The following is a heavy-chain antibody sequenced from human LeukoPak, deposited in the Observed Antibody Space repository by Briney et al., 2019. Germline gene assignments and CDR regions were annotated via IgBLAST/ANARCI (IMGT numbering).Heavy chain of an antibody. V-gene: IGHV4-34*01. CDR2: INHRGST. J-gene: IGHJ4*02. Sequence: SETLSLTCAVYGGSLSKYYWTWIRQSPGKGLEWIGEINHRGSTNLNPSLKSRVTLSVDTSKHQFSLKLTSMTAADAAVYYCASSVGSTDYWGQGTLVTVSS. CDR1: GGSLSKYY. D-gene: IGHD1-26*01. CDR3: ASSVGSTDY.